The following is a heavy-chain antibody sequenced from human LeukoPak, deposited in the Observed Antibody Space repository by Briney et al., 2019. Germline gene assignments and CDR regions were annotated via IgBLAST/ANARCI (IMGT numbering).Heavy chain of an antibody. D-gene: IGHD6-6*01. V-gene: IGHV4-34*01. CDR1: GGSFSGYY. J-gene: IGHJ4*02. Sequence: PSETLSLTCAVYGGSFSGYYWSWIRQPPGKGLEWIGEINHSGSTNYNPSLKSRVTISVDTSKNQFSLKLSSVTAADTAVYYCARSIAGGGASNFGYWGQGTLVTVSS. CDR2: INHSGST. CDR3: ARSIAGGGASNFGY.